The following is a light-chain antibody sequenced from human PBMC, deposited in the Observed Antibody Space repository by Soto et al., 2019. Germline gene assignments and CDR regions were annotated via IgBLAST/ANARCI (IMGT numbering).Light chain of an antibody. V-gene: IGKV3-11*01. CDR1: QSVSIF. Sequence: EMVLTHSPATLSLSPGERAPLTRRGCQSVSIFXAWYQQKPGQAPRLLICNASKRARGSPARLSGSGSGTAFTRTISSREPDDSAGYYCQQRRNGPSTFGQGTRLDIK. CDR2: NAS. CDR3: QQRRNGPST. J-gene: IGKJ5*01.